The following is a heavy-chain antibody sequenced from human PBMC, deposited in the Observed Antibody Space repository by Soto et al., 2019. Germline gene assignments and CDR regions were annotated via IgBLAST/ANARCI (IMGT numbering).Heavy chain of an antibody. CDR2: ISGSGGST. D-gene: IGHD2-2*02. CDR1: GFTFSSYA. Sequence: GGSLRLSCAASGFTFSSYAMSWVRQAPGKGLEWVSAISGSGGSTYYADSVKGRFTISRDNSKNTLYLQMNSLRAEDTAVYYCAKEGRYCSSTSCYSDYWGQGTLVTVSS. CDR3: AKEGRYCSSTSCYSDY. J-gene: IGHJ4*02. V-gene: IGHV3-23*01.